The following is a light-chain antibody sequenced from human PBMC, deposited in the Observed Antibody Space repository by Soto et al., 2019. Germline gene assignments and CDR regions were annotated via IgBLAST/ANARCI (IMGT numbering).Light chain of an antibody. J-gene: IGKJ1*01. CDR1: QSVLYDSNNKNY. V-gene: IGKV4-1*01. CDR3: QQYYSIPKT. CDR2: WAS. Sequence: DIVMTQSPDSLAVSLGERVTINCESSQSVLYDSNNKNYLAWYQQKPGQPPKLLIYWASTRGSGVPDRFSGAGSGTDFTLTISSLQAEDVAVYYCQQYYSIPKTFGQGTKVDIK.